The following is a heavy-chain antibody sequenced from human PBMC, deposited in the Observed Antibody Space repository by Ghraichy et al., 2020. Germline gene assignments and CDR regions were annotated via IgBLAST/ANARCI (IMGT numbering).Heavy chain of an antibody. V-gene: IGHV3-30*04. Sequence: GESLNISCAASGFDFWAYAMHWVRQSPAKGLEWVAIAGHDGRTQHFADSVRGRFTVSKDNSRYTVDLQMNSLTIEDTAVYYCARDVSSNGGLSGWFDPWGQGALVIVSS. CDR1: GFDFWAYA. CDR3: ARDVSSNGGLSGWFDP. J-gene: IGHJ5*02. CDR2: AGHDGRTQ. D-gene: IGHD2-15*01.